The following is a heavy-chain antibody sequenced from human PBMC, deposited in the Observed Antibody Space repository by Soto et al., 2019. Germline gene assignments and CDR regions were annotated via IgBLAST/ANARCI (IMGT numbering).Heavy chain of an antibody. V-gene: IGHV3-30-3*01. J-gene: IGHJ4*02. D-gene: IGHD4-17*01. CDR3: QRSPYGYYANAGNPYPEYYFDY. Sequence: PGGSLRLSCAASGFTFSSYAMHWVRQAPGKGLEWVAVISYDGSNKYYADSVKGRFTISRDNSKNTLYLQMNSLRAEDTAVYYCQRSPYGYYANAGNPYPEYYFDYCGQGTLVTVSS. CDR2: ISYDGSNK. CDR1: GFTFSSYA.